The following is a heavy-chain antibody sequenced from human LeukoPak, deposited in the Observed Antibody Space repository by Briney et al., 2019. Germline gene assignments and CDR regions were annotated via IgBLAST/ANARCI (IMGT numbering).Heavy chain of an antibody. J-gene: IGHJ4*02. CDR2: IYPGDSDT. V-gene: IGHV5-51*01. D-gene: IGHD1-26*01. CDR1: GYSFTNYW. Sequence: GESLKISCKGSGYSFTNYWIGWVRQMPGKGLEWMGIIYPGDSDTRYSPSFQGQVTISADKSISTAYLQWSSLKASDTAMYFCARHRPPSGIYNAGFDYWGQGTLVTVSS. CDR3: ARHRPPSGIYNAGFDY.